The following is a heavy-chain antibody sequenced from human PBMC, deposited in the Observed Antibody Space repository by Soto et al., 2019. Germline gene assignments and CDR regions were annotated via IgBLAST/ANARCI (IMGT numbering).Heavy chain of an antibody. CDR3: VKKPATWISYYFDD. J-gene: IGHJ4*02. D-gene: IGHD5-12*01. V-gene: IGHV3-64D*06. CDR1: GCTVSSYA. CDR2: VSSNRSST. Sequence: PAGSLRLSCSASGCTVSSYAMHWVRQAPGPGQEYVSAVSSNRSSTYYADSVKGRLTTTTVNSTNKQYLQKLTLRAEATAVYYCVKKPATWISYYFDDWGQGTPVTVSS.